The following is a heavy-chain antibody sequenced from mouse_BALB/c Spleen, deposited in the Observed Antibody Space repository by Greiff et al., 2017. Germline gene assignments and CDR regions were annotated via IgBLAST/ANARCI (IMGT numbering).Heavy chain of an antibody. V-gene: IGHV14-3*02. J-gene: IGHJ4*01. CDR2: IDPANGNT. CDR3: ARTGAMDY. Sequence: VQLKQSGAELVKPGASVKLSCTASGFNFNDSYMHWVKQRPEQGLEWIGRIDPANGNTKYDPKFQGKATITEDTSSNTAYLQLSSLTSEDTAVYYSARTGAMDYWGQGTSVTVSS. CDR1: GFNFNDSY.